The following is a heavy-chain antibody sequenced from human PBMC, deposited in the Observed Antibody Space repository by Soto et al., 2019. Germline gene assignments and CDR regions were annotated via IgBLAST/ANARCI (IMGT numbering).Heavy chain of an antibody. J-gene: IGHJ5*02. D-gene: IGHD6-19*01. V-gene: IGHV3-23*01. CDR1: GFTFSSSA. CDR2: VSGSGGTK. CDR3: ARCTVDTIVTSGWCHYLDP. Sequence: EVQLLDSGGGLVQPGGSLRLSCAASGFTFSSSAMSWVRQAPGKGLEWVSAVSGSGGTKYYADSGRGRFTISRDNPKNTLSLQMNSLRAEDTAIYFCARCTVDTIVTSGWCHYLDPWGQGTLVTVSS.